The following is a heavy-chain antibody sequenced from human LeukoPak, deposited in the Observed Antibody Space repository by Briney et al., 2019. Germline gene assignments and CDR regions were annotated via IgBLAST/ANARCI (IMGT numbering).Heavy chain of an antibody. J-gene: IGHJ6*03. CDR3: ARDRRAGGRNYYYMDV. CDR2: ISSSSSYI. CDR1: GFTFSSYS. D-gene: IGHD3-10*01. V-gene: IGHV3-21*01. Sequence: GGSLRLSCAASGFTFSSYSMNWVRQAPGKGLEWVSSISSSSSYIYYADSVKGRFTISRDNAKNSLYLQMNSLRAEDTAVYYCARDRRAGGRNYYYMDVWGKGTTVTVSS.